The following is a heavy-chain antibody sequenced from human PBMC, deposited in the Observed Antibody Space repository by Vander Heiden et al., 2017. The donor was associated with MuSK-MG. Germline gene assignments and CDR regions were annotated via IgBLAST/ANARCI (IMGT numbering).Heavy chain of an antibody. CDR2: IYHSGST. J-gene: IGHJ4*02. CDR1: GYSISSGYY. Sequence: QVQLQESGPGLVKPSETLSLTCAVSGYSISSGYYWGWIRQPPGKGLEWIGSIYHSGSTYYNPSLKSRVTISVDTSKNQFSLKMSSVTAADTAVYYCARRPDYGDFLGWGQGTLVTVSS. D-gene: IGHD4-17*01. V-gene: IGHV4-38-2*01. CDR3: ARRPDYGDFLG.